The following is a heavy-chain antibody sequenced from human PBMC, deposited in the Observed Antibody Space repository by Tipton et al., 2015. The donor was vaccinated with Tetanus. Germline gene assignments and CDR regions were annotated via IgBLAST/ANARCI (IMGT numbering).Heavy chain of an antibody. CDR3: ATTEYSSGWYN. Sequence: LRLSCTVSGGSISGFNYYWGWIRQPPGRGLQWIGNINYYGTTYYSPSLESRVTMSVDPPKNQFSLQLSSVTAADTAVYYCATTEYSSGWYNWGQGTLVTVSS. V-gene: IGHV4-39*01. D-gene: IGHD6-19*01. CDR1: GGSISGFNYY. J-gene: IGHJ4*02. CDR2: INYYGTT.